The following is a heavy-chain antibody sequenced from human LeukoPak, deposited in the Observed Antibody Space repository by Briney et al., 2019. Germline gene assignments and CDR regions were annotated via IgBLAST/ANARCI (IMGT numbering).Heavy chain of an antibody. CDR1: GGTFSSNG. CDR3: ARDYSIVVVPAAIGVWFDP. J-gene: IGHJ5*02. D-gene: IGHD2-2*02. CDR2: INPNSGGT. V-gene: IGHV1-2*02. Sequence: ASVKVSCKASGGTFSSNGISWVRQAPGQGLEWMGWINPNSGGTNYAQKFQGRVTMTRDTSISTAYMELSRLRSDDTAVYYCARDYSIVVVPAAIGVWFDPWGQGTLVTVSS.